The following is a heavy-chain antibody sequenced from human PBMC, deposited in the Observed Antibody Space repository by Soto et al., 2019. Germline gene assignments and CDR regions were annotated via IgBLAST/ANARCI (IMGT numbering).Heavy chain of an antibody. J-gene: IGHJ4*02. D-gene: IGHD5-12*01. CDR3: ARGGGYDSFDY. CDR1: GASLSHGGFS. V-gene: IGHV4-30-2*06. CDR2: ISHLENT. Sequence: PSETLSLTCTVSGASLSHGGFSWSWIRQSPGKGLEWIGYISHLENTYLHPSFKSRLTMSIDRTRNQFSLKLSSVTAADMAVYYCARGGGYDSFDYWGQGVLVTVSS.